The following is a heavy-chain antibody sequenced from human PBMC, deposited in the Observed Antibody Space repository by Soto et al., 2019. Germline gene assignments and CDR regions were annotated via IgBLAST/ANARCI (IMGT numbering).Heavy chain of an antibody. Sequence: QVQLVESGGGVVQPGRSLRLSCAASGFTFSSYAMHWVRQAPGKGLEWVAVISYDGSNKYYADSVKGRFTISRDNSKNTLYLQMNSLRAEDTAVYYCASDGRYSSSWYVDYWGQGTLVTVSS. V-gene: IGHV3-30-3*01. CDR1: GFTFSSYA. J-gene: IGHJ4*02. CDR3: ASDGRYSSSWYVDY. CDR2: ISYDGSNK. D-gene: IGHD6-13*01.